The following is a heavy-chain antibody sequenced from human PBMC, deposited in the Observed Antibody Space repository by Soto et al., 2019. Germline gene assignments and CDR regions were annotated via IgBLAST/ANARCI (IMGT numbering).Heavy chain of an antibody. Sequence: VGSLRLSCAASGLTFSSYGMHWVRQAPGKGLEWVAVIWYDGSNKYYADSVKGRFTISRDNSKNTLYLQMNSLSAEDTAVYYCARGSWGMDAWGQGTTVTVSS. CDR3: ARGSWGMDA. CDR2: IWYDGSNK. CDR1: GLTFSSYG. V-gene: IGHV3-33*01. J-gene: IGHJ6*02. D-gene: IGHD3-10*01.